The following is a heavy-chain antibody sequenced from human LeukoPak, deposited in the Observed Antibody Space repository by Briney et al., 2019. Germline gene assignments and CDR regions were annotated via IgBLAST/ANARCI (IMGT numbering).Heavy chain of an antibody. D-gene: IGHD2-2*01. CDR2: IYYSGST. V-gene: IGHV4-59*11. CDR3: ARGVPVATPRARNWFDP. CDR1: GASISSHY. J-gene: IGHJ5*02. Sequence: SETLSLTCTVSGASISSHYWSWIRQSPGKGLGWIGSIYYSGSTYYNPSLKSRVTISVDTSKNQFSLKLSSVTAADTAVYYCARGVPVATPRARNWFDPWGQGTLVTVSS.